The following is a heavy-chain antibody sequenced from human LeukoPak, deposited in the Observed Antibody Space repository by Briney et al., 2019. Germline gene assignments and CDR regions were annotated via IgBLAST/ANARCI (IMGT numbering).Heavy chain of an antibody. Sequence: GGSLRLSCAASGVTFSSYWMNWVRQAPGKGLVWVSRIASDGSSTTYADSVKGRFSISRDNAKNTLYLQMNSLRVEDTAVYYCARGRPHGNDYWGQGTLVTVSS. J-gene: IGHJ4*02. CDR2: IASDGSST. D-gene: IGHD4-23*01. V-gene: IGHV3-74*01. CDR1: GVTFSSYW. CDR3: ARGRPHGNDY.